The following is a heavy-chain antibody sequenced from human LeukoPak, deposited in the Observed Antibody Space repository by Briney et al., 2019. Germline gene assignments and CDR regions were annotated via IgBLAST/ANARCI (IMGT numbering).Heavy chain of an antibody. CDR2: IRKDGSNK. J-gene: IGHJ4*02. V-gene: IGHV3-30*02. CDR3: AKDFWSGYSGETYYFDY. Sequence: GSLRLSCAASGFTFSSYGMHWVRQAPGKGLEWVAFIRKDGSNKYFADSVKGRFTISRDNSKNTLYLQMNSLRAEDTAVYYCAKDFWSGYSGETYYFDYWGQGTLVTVSS. CDR1: GFTFSSYG. D-gene: IGHD3-3*01.